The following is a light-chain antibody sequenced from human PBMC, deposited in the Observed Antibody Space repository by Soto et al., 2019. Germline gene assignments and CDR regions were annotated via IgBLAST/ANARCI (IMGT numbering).Light chain of an antibody. J-gene: IGKJ4*01. CDR2: DAS. V-gene: IGKV3-20*01. CDR1: QSIARNY. Sequence: EILLTQSPDTLSLSPGERATLSCRASQSIARNYLAWYQHKPGQAPRLLIYDASSRAIGIPDRFSGSGSGTDFTLTISTLEPEDFAVYFCHQCATSPLTFGGGTMVEIK. CDR3: HQCATSPLT.